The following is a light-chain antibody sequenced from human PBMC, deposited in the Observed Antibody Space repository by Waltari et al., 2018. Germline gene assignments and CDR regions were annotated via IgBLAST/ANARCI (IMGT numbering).Light chain of an antibody. V-gene: IGKV4-1*01. CDR3: QQYYSTPRT. Sequence: IVMTQSPDSLAVSLGERATLNCKSSQSVLYSSNNKTYLAWYQQKPGQPPKLLIYWASTRESGVPDRFSGSGSGTDFTLTISSLQAEDVAVYYCQQYYSTPRTFGQGTKVEIK. J-gene: IGKJ1*01. CDR1: QSVLYSSNNKTY. CDR2: WAS.